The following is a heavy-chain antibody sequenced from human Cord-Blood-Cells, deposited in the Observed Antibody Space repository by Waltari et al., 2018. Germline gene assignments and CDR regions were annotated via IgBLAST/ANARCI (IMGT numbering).Heavy chain of an antibody. CDR1: GYTFTSYA. V-gene: IGHV1-3*01. Sequence: QVQLVQSGAEVKKPGASVKVSCKAYGYTFTSYAMHWARQAPGQRLEWMGWINAGNGNTKYSQKFQGRVTITRDTSASTAYMELSSLRSEDTAVYYCARDPLITMIEAGYYYGMDVWGQGTTVTVSS. J-gene: IGHJ6*02. D-gene: IGHD3-22*01. CDR2: INAGNGNT. CDR3: ARDPLITMIEAGYYYGMDV.